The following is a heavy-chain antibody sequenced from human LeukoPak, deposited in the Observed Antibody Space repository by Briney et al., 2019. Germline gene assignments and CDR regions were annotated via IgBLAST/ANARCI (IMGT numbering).Heavy chain of an antibody. CDR2: TWYDGSNR. CDR1: GFTFSSYG. Sequence: GGSLRLSCAASGFTFSSYGMHWVRQAPGKGLEWVAATWYDGSNRYYADSVKGRFTISRDNSKNTLYLQMNSLRAEDTAVYFCARGGHCSTTSCSNFDGMDVWGQGTTLTVSS. D-gene: IGHD2-2*01. J-gene: IGHJ6*02. CDR3: ARGGHCSTTSCSNFDGMDV. V-gene: IGHV3-33*01.